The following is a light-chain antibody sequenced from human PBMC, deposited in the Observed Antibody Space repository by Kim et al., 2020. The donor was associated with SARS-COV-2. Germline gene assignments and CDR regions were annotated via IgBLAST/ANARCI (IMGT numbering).Light chain of an antibody. CDR2: TDT. V-gene: IGLV3-9*01. CDR1: NIGSKD. Sequence: YELTQPLSVSVALGQTARITCGENNIGSKDVLWYQQKPGQAPVLVIYTDTNRPSGIPERFSGSNSGNTATLTISRAQAGDEADYYCQVWDSSTWVFGGGTQLTVL. J-gene: IGLJ3*02. CDR3: QVWDSSTWV.